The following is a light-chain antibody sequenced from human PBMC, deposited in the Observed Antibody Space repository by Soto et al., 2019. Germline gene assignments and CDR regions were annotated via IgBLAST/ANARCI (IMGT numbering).Light chain of an antibody. CDR3: SSYTGSNIEV. V-gene: IGLV2-8*01. CDR2: EVS. CDR1: SSDVGGYNF. J-gene: IGLJ1*01. Sequence: QSALTQPPSASGSPGQSVTISCTGTSSDVGGYNFVSWYQQHPGKAPKLMIYEVSERPSGVPDRFSGSKSGNTASLTVSGLQAEDEADYYCSSYTGSNIEVFGTGTKLTVL.